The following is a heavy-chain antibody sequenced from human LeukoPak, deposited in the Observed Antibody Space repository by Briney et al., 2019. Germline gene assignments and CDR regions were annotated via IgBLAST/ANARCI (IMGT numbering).Heavy chain of an antibody. Sequence: SVKVSCKASGGTFSSYAISWVRQAPGQGLEWMGGIIPNFGTANYAQKFQGRVTITADESTSTAYMELSSLRSEDTAVYYCARRFSGDSRPDVYYYYYGMDVWGQGTTVTVSS. J-gene: IGHJ6*02. CDR3: ARRFSGDSRPDVYYYYYGMDV. CDR1: GGTFSSYA. CDR2: IIPNFGTA. D-gene: IGHD7-27*01. V-gene: IGHV1-69*13.